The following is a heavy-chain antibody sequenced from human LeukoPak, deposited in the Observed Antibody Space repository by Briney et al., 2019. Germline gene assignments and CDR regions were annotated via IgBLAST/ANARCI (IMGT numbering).Heavy chain of an antibody. CDR3: ARVTRQQWGAFDY. V-gene: IGHV4-59*08. CDR1: GGSISSYY. D-gene: IGHD6-19*01. Sequence: SETLSLTCTVSGGSISSYYWSWIRQPPGKGLEWIGYIYYSGSTNYNPSLKSRVTISVDTSKNQFSLKLSSVTAADTAVYYCARVTRQQWGAFDYWGQGTLVTVSS. CDR2: IYYSGST. J-gene: IGHJ4*02.